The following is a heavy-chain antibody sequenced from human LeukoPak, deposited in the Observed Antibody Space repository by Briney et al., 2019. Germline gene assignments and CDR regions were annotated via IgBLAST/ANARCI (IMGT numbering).Heavy chain of an antibody. CDR2: IYYSGST. Sequence: SETLSLTCTVSGGSISSYYWSWIRQPPGKGLEWIGYIYYSGSTNYNPSLKSRVTISVDTSKNQFSLKLSSVTAADTAVYYCARHVARTYYYYYYMDVWGKGTTVTVSS. J-gene: IGHJ6*03. CDR3: ARHVARTYYYYYYMDV. V-gene: IGHV4-59*08. CDR1: GGSISSYY.